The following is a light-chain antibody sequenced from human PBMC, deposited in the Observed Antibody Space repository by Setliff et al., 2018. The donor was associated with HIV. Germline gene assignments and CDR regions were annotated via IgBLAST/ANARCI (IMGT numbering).Light chain of an antibody. CDR3: CSNAGSNTFV. CDR2: QAT. V-gene: IGLV2-23*02. Sequence: QSALTQPASVSGSPGQSITISCTGTSSDIGRYNLVSWYQQYPGKAPKLMIYQATKRPSGVSDRFSGSKSGNTASLTISGLQPEDEADYYCCSNAGSNTFVFGSGTKGTVL. J-gene: IGLJ1*01. CDR1: SSDIGRYNL.